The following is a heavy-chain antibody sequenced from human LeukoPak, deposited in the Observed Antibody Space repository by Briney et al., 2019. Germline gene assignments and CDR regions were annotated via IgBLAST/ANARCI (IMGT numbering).Heavy chain of an antibody. Sequence: PSETLSLTCTVSGGSISSYYWSWIRQPAGEWRGWMGRVYTSGGTNYNPSLKSRVTISVDTYTNQFSLKMSSVTAGDPAVYYCARARSTVGYFDYWGPGTLVTVSS. V-gene: IGHV4-4*07. CDR2: VYTSGGT. CDR3: ARARSTVGYFDY. D-gene: IGHD4-23*01. J-gene: IGHJ4*02. CDR1: GGSISSYY.